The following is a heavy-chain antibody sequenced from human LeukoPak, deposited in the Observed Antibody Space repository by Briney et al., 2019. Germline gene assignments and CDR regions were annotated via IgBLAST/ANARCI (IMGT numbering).Heavy chain of an antibody. Sequence: GGSLRLSCAASGFTFSSYSMNWVRQAPGKGLEWVSSITNSYIYYAESVKGRFTISRDNAKNSLYLQMNRLRAEDTAVYYCARDSNTAMVTEYWGQGTLVTVSS. D-gene: IGHD5-18*01. CDR1: GFTFSSYS. CDR2: ITNSYI. CDR3: ARDSNTAMVTEY. J-gene: IGHJ4*02. V-gene: IGHV3-21*01.